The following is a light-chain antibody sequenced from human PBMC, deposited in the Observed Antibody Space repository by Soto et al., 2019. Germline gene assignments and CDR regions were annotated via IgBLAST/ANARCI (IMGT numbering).Light chain of an antibody. CDR3: QQRSDWPPIT. Sequence: EIVLTQSPGTLSFFPGERATLSCRASQNVAANSLAWYQHKPGQGPRLLIYGISSRATGIPARFSGSGSETDFTLTISSVEPEDFAVYYCQQRSDWPPITFGQGTRLEIK. CDR2: GIS. V-gene: IGKV3D-20*02. CDR1: QNVAANS. J-gene: IGKJ5*01.